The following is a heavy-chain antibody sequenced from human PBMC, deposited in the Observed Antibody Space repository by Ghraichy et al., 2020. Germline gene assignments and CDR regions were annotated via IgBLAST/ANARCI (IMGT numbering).Heavy chain of an antibody. CDR1: GGSFSGYY. D-gene: IGHD5-12*01. Sequence: SETLSLTCAVYGGSFSGYYWSWIRQPPGKGLEWIGEINHSGSTNYNPSLKSRVTISVDTSKNQFSLKLSSVTAADTAVYYCARGNIVATITDYYYYYGMDVWGQGTTVTVSS. J-gene: IGHJ6*02. CDR2: INHSGST. CDR3: ARGNIVATITDYYYYYGMDV. V-gene: IGHV4-34*01.